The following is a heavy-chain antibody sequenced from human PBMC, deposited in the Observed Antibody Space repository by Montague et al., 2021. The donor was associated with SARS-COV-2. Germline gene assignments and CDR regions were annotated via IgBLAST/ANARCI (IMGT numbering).Heavy chain of an antibody. V-gene: IGHV3-48*02. Sequence: SLRLSCAASGFTFSSYSMNWVRQAPGKGLEWVSYISTSSSTIYYADSVKGRFTISRDNAKNSLYLQMNSLRDEDTAVYYCARDLGLVPAMVYYYYYGMDVWGQGTRSPSP. CDR2: ISTSSSTI. CDR1: GFTFSSYS. D-gene: IGHD5-18*01. J-gene: IGHJ6*02. CDR3: ARDLGLVPAMVYYYYYGMDV.